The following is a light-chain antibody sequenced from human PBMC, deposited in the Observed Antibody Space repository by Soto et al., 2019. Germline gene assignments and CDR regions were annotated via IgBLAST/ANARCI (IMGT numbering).Light chain of an antibody. V-gene: IGKV3-15*01. J-gene: IGKJ4*01. Sequence: VLTQSPATLSVSPGERATLSCRASQSVSGNLAWYQQKPGQAPRLLIHGASVRATGVPARISGSGSGREFTLTISSLQSEDFAVYYCQQYNDWPPLTFGGGTKVEIK. CDR2: GAS. CDR1: QSVSGN. CDR3: QQYNDWPPLT.